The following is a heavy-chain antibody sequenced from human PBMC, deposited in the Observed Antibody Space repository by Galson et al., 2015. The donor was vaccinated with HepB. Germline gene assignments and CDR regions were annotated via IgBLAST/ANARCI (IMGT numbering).Heavy chain of an antibody. CDR2: ISYDGSNK. CDR3: ARDRIREGTIAAAGGYYFDY. V-gene: IGHV3-30*04. Sequence: SLRLSCAASGFTFSSYAMHWVRQAPGKGLEWVAVISYDGSNKYYADSVKGRFTISRDNSKNTLYLQMNSLRAEDTAVYYCARDRIREGTIAAAGGYYFDYWGQGTLVTVSS. D-gene: IGHD6-13*01. J-gene: IGHJ4*02. CDR1: GFTFSSYA.